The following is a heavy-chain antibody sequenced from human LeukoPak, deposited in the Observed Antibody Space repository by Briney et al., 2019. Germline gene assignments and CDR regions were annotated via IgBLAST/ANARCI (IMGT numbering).Heavy chain of an antibody. Sequence: GGSLRLSCAASGFTLSSYWMSWVRQAPGKGMEWVANIKQDGSEKYYVESVKGGFTISRDNPKNSLSLPMNSLRAEDTAVYSCARDADSSGYYYDSWGQGTLVTVSS. V-gene: IGHV3-7*01. J-gene: IGHJ5*02. CDR3: ARDADSSGYYYDS. D-gene: IGHD3-22*01. CDR2: IKQDGSEK. CDR1: GFTLSSYW.